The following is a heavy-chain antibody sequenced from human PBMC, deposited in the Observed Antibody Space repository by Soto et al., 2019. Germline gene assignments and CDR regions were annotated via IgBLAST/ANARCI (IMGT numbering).Heavy chain of an antibody. CDR3: ARDRTYYYGSGSYYNPSFDI. Sequence: GGSLRLSCAASGFTVSSNYMSWVRQAPGKGLEWVSLIYRGGSTYYADSVRGRFTISRDNSKNSLYLQMNSLRDEDTAVYYCARDRTYYYGSGSYYNPSFDIWGQGTMVTVS. D-gene: IGHD3-10*01. CDR2: IYRGGST. CDR1: GFTVSSNY. V-gene: IGHV3-66*01. J-gene: IGHJ3*02.